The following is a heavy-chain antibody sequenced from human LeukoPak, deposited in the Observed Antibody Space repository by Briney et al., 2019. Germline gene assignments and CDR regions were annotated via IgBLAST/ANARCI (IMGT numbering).Heavy chain of an antibody. CDR3: AKAVGYCSSTSCYAPEDYYYGMDV. V-gene: IGHV3-23*01. Sequence: GGSLRLSCAASGFTFSSYAMSWVRQAPGKGLEWVSAISGSGGSTYYADSVKDRFTISRDNSKNTLYLQMNSLRAEDTAVYYCAKAVGYCSSTSCYAPEDYYYGMDVWGKGTTVTVSS. J-gene: IGHJ6*04. D-gene: IGHD2-2*01. CDR1: GFTFSSYA. CDR2: ISGSGGST.